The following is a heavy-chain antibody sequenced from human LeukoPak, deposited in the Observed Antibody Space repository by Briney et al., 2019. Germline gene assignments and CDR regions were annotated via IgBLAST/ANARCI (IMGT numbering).Heavy chain of an antibody. CDR1: GGTFSSYA. Sequence: ASVKVSCKASGGTFSSYAISWVRQAPGRGLEWMGGIIPIFGTANYAQKFQGRVTITADESTSTAYMELSSLRSEDTAVYYCARTPPGYYDSSGYLYYFDYWGQGTLVTVSS. V-gene: IGHV1-69*13. CDR2: IIPIFGTA. J-gene: IGHJ4*02. CDR3: ARTPPGYYDSSGYLYYFDY. D-gene: IGHD3-22*01.